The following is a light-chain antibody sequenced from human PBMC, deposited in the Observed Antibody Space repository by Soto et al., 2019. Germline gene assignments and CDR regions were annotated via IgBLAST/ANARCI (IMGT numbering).Light chain of an antibody. V-gene: IGKV1-33*01. CDR2: DAS. Sequence: DIKMTQSPSSLSASVGDRVTITCQASQDISNYLNWYQQKPRKAPRLLIYDASSLETGVPSKFSGSGSGTHFNLTISRLQTEDIATYLCQQYDNLPLTFGEGTKVDIK. CDR3: QQYDNLPLT. CDR1: QDISNY. J-gene: IGKJ4*01.